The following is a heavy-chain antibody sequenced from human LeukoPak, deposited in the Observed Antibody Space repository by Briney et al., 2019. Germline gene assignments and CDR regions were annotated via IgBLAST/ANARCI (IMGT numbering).Heavy chain of an antibody. CDR2: IKQDGSEK. V-gene: IGHV3-7*01. CDR1: GFTFSSYL. Sequence: TGGSLRLSCAASGFTFSSYLMTWVRQAPGKGLEWVANIKQDGSEKYYVDSVGGRFTISRDNAKNSLFLQMNSLRAEDTALYYCARGLRPDYWGQGTLVTVSS. CDR3: ARGLRPDY. J-gene: IGHJ4*02.